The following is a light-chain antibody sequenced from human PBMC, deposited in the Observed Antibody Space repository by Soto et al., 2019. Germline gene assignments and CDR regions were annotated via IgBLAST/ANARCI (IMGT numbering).Light chain of an antibody. CDR1: SSDVGSYYL. CDR2: DVS. V-gene: IGLV2-14*02. Sequence: QSALTQPASVSGSPGQSITISCTGTSSDVGSYYLVSWYQQHPDKAPKLMIYDVSNRPSGVSNRFSGSKSGNTASLIISGLQAEDEADYYCSSYTSTSALVLFGGGTQLTVL. CDR3: SSYTSTSALVL. J-gene: IGLJ2*01.